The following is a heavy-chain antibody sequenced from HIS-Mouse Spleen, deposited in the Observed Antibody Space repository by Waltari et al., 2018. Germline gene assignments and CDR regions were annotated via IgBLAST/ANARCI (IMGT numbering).Heavy chain of an antibody. CDR2: INPNSGGT. J-gene: IGHJ4*02. CDR1: GYTFTGHY. D-gene: IGHD3-16*01. V-gene: IGHV1-2*02. CDR3: ARVSSGGSDFDY. Sequence: QVQLVQAGAEVKKPGASVKVSCKASGYTFTGHYMPCVRQAPGQGREGMGWINPNSGGTNYAQKFQGRVTMTRDTSISTAYMELSRLRSDDTAVYYCARVSSGGSDFDYWGQGTLVTVSS.